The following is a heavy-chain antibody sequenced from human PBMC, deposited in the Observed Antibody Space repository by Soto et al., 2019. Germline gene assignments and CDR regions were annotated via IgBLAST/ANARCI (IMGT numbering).Heavy chain of an antibody. V-gene: IGHV3-23*01. J-gene: IGHJ4*02. CDR2: ISGSGGST. CDR3: ANTNSYCGGDCYLAY. CDR1: GFTFSSYA. Sequence: PVGSLSLSCAASGFTFSSYAMSWVRQAPGKGLEWVSAISGSGGSTYYADSVKGRFTISRDNSKNTLYLQMNSLRAEDTAVYYCANTNSYCGGDCYLAYWGKGTRATVSS. D-gene: IGHD2-21*02.